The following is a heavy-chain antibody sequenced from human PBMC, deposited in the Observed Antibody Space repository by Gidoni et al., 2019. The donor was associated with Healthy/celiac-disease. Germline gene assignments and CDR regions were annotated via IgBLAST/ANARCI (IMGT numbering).Heavy chain of an antibody. CDR2: ISSSGSTI. D-gene: IGHD3-3*01. J-gene: IGHJ5*02. Sequence: EWVSYISSSGSTIYYADSVKGRFTISRDNAKNSLYLQMNSLRAEDTAVYYCARDRGRFLGWFDPWGQGTLVTVSS. V-gene: IGHV3-11*01. CDR3: ARDRGRFLGWFDP.